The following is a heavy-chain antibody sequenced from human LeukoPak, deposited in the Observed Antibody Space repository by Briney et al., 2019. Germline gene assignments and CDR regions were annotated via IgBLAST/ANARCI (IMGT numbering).Heavy chain of an antibody. CDR1: GFTFTSSA. CDR2: ISTYNDNT. CDR3: ARVQSGSYHIGVDY. J-gene: IGHJ4*02. V-gene: IGHV1-18*01. D-gene: IGHD1-26*01. Sequence: ASVKVSCKASGFTFTSSAMQWVRPARGQGLEWMGWISTYNDNTNYAQKLQGRVTMTTDTSKSTVYTELRSLRSDDTAVYYCARVQSGSYHIGVDYWGQGTLVTVSS.